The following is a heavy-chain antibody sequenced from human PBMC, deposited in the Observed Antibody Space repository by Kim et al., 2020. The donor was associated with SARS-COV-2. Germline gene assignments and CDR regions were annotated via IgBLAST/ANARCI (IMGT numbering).Heavy chain of an antibody. Sequence: SETLSLTCAVYGGSFSGYYWSWIRQPPGKGLEWIGEINHSGSTNYNPSLKSRVTISIDTSKNQFSLKLSSVTAADTAVYYCARATYDSSGYSWGQGTLVTVSS. V-gene: IGHV4-34*01. J-gene: IGHJ5*02. CDR2: INHSGST. D-gene: IGHD3-22*01. CDR3: ARATYDSSGYS. CDR1: GGSFSGYY.